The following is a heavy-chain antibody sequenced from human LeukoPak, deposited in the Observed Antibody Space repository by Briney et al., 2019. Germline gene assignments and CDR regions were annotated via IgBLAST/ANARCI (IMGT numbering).Heavy chain of an antibody. Sequence: SETLSLTCTVSGGSISRSSYNWGWIRQAPGKGLEWIGSIYYSGTTYYNPSLKSRVTILVDTSKNQFSLKLTSVTAADTAVYYCARDGVVRGVSYFDYWGQGTLVTVSS. J-gene: IGHJ4*02. D-gene: IGHD3-10*01. CDR2: IYYSGTT. CDR1: GGSISRSSYN. CDR3: ARDGVVRGVSYFDY. V-gene: IGHV4-39*07.